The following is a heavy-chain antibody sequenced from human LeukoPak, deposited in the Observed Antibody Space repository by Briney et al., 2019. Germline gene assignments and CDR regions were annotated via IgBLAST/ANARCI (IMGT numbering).Heavy chain of an antibody. CDR1: GGSISSYY. D-gene: IGHD5-18*01. J-gene: IGHJ4*02. V-gene: IGHV4-59*12. CDR3: ARAASYGPLDY. Sequence: SETLSLTCTVSGGSISSYYWSWIRQPPGKGLEWIGYIYYSGSTNYNPSLKSRVTISVDTSKNQFSLKLSSVTAADTAVYYCARAASYGPLDYWGQGTLVTVSS. CDR2: IYYSGST.